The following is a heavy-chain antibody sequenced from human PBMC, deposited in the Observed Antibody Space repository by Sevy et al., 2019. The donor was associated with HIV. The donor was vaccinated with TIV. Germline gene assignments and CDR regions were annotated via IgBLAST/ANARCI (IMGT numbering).Heavy chain of an antibody. CDR3: AKEGDDGSGYLGLFDY. V-gene: IGHV3-23*01. J-gene: IGHJ4*02. Sequence: GGSLRLSCAASGFTFSDYAMSWVRQAPGKGLEWVSAISGSGGSTYYADSVKGRFTISRDKSKNTLYLQMNSLRAEDTAVYYCAKEGDDGSGYLGLFDYWGQGTLVTVSS. CDR2: ISGSGGST. CDR1: GFTFSDYA. D-gene: IGHD3-22*01.